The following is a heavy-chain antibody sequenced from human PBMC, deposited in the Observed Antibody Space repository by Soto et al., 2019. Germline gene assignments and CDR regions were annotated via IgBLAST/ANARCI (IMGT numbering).Heavy chain of an antibody. V-gene: IGHV3-21*01. J-gene: IGHJ4*02. CDR3: ARVHGGGIADN. CDR1: GFTFSSYS. Sequence: EVQLVESGGGLVKPGGSLRLSCAASGFTFSSYSMNWVRQAPGKGLEWVSSISSSSSYIYYADSVKGRFTISRDNAKNSLYLQMKSLRAEDTAVYYCARVHGGGIADNWGQGTLVTVSS. D-gene: IGHD6-13*01. CDR2: ISSSSSYI.